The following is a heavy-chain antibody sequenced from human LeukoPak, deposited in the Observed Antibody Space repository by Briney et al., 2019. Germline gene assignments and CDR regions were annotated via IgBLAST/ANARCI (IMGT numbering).Heavy chain of an antibody. D-gene: IGHD4-17*01. CDR2: IIPIFGTA. V-gene: IGHV1-69*06. CDR3: ARASEGMTTVTTTDY. CDR1: GGTFSSYA. J-gene: IGHJ4*02. Sequence: SVKVSCKASGGTFSSYAISWVRQAPGQGLEWMGGIIPIFGTANYAQKFQGRVTITADKSTSTAYMELSSLRSEDTAVYYCARASEGMTTVTTTDYWGQGTLVTVSS.